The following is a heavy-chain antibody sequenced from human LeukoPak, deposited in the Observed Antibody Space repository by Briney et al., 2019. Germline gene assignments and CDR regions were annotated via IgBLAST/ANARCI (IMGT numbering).Heavy chain of an antibody. Sequence: ASVKASCKASGYSFIGYYMHWVRQAPGQGLQWVGWINPKSGGTNSAQRFQGRVSMTTDTSSATAYMELSRLTSDDTAVYFCARGTIGSYSSVHDWGQGTLITVSS. J-gene: IGHJ1*01. CDR3: ARGTIGSYSSVHD. CDR1: GYSFIGYY. D-gene: IGHD1-26*01. CDR2: INPKSGGT. V-gene: IGHV1-2*02.